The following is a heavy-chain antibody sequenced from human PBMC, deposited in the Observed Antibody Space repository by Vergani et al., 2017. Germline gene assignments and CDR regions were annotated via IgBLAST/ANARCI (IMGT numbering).Heavy chain of an antibody. V-gene: IGHV3-30*01. J-gene: IGHJ3*02. CDR3: ARSSGEVAAFDI. Sequence: QVQLVESGGGVVQPGRSLRLSCAASGFTFSSYAMHWVRQAPGKGLEWVAVISYDGSNKYYADSVKGRFTISRDNSKNTLYLQMNSLRAEDTAVYYCARSSGEVAAFDIWGQGTMVTVSS. CDR1: GFTFSSYA. CDR2: ISYDGSNK. D-gene: IGHD7-27*01.